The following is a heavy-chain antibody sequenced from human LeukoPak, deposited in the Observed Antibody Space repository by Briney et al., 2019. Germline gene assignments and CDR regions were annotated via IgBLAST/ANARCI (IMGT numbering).Heavy chain of an antibody. Sequence: GGSLRLSCAASGFTFNNYDITWVRQAPGKGLEWVSSISSSSSYIYYADSVKGRFTISRDNAKNSLYLQMNSLRAEDTAVYYCASRILVPAANDAFDIWGQGTMVTVSS. V-gene: IGHV3-21*01. CDR3: ASRILVPAANDAFDI. J-gene: IGHJ3*02. CDR1: GFTFNNYD. D-gene: IGHD2-2*01. CDR2: ISSSSSYI.